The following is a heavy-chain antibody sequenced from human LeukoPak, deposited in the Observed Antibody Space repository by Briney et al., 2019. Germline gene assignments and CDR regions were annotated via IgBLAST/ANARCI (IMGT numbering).Heavy chain of an antibody. D-gene: IGHD6-13*01. CDR2: INRHSGDG. J-gene: IGHJ5*02. V-gene: IGHV1-2*02. CDR1: GYTFTGYY. CDR3: ARDLRIAAAGTGIWFDP. Sequence: ASVKVSCKASGYTFTGYYMHWVRQAPGQGLEWMGWINRHSGDGNYAQKFQGRVTMTRDTSISTAYMELSRLSSDDTAVYYCARDLRIAAAGTGIWFDPWGQGTLVTVSS.